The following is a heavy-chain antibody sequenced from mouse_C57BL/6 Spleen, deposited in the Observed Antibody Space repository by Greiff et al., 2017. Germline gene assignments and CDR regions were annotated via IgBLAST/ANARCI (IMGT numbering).Heavy chain of an antibody. Sequence: EVMLVESEGGLVQPGSSMKLSCTASGFTFSDYYMAWVRQVPEKGLEWVANINYDGSSTYYLDSLKSRFIISRDNAKNILYLQMSSLKSEDTATYYCARDRYYYGSSYWYFDVWGTGTTVTVSS. D-gene: IGHD1-1*01. J-gene: IGHJ1*03. CDR1: GFTFSDYY. CDR3: ARDRYYYGSSYWYFDV. CDR2: INYDGSST. V-gene: IGHV5-16*01.